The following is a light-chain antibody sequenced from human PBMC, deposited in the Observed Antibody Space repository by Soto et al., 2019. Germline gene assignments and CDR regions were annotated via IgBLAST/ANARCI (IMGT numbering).Light chain of an antibody. Sequence: IHMTQSPSSVSAALGDRVTITSRASQSISRFLNWYQQKPGKAPKLLIYAASSLQSGVPSRFSGSGSGTDFTLTISSLQPEDFATYYCQQSYSPPPVTFGQGTRLEIK. V-gene: IGKV1-39*01. CDR1: QSISRF. CDR2: AAS. J-gene: IGKJ5*01. CDR3: QQSYSPPPVT.